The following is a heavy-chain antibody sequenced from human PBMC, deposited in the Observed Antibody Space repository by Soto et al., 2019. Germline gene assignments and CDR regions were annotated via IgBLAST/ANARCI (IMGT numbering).Heavy chain of an antibody. V-gene: IGHV3-23*01. CDR2: ITATGDRT. Sequence: PGGSLRLSCADSGFSFSPYSMSWVRQTPGKGLEWVSAITATGDRTYYADSVTGRFTISRDNSKKTHYLQMTSLRAEDTAMYYCATMNGYFEYWGQGT. CDR1: GFSFSPYS. D-gene: IGHD3-22*01. J-gene: IGHJ4*02. CDR3: ATMNGYFEY.